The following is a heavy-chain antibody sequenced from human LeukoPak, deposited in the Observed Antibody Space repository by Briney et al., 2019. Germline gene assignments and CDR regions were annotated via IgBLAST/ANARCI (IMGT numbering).Heavy chain of an antibody. Sequence: ASVKVSCKASGYTFTGYYMHWVRQAPGQGLEWMGWINPNSGGTNYAQKCQGRVTMPRDTSISTAYMELSRLRSDDTAVYYCARVGAVVRSAYNWFDPWGQGTLVTVSS. CDR1: GYTFTGYY. D-gene: IGHD3-3*01. J-gene: IGHJ5*02. CDR2: INPNSGGT. CDR3: ARVGAVVRSAYNWFDP. V-gene: IGHV1-2*02.